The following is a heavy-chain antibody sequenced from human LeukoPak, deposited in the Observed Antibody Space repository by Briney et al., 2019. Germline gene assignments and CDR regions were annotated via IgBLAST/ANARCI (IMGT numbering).Heavy chain of an antibody. D-gene: IGHD2-2*01. Sequence: ASVKVSCKASGGTFSSYAISWVRQAPGQGLEWMGGIIPIFGTANYAQKFQGRVTITTDESTSTAYMELSSLRSEDTAVYYCARHRLLKDAFDIWGQGTMVTVSS. J-gene: IGHJ3*02. V-gene: IGHV1-69*05. CDR1: GGTFSSYA. CDR2: IIPIFGTA. CDR3: ARHRLLKDAFDI.